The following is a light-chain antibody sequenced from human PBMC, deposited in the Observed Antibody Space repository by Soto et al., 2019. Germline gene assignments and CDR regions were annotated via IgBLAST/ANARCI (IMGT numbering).Light chain of an antibody. J-gene: IGLJ1*01. V-gene: IGLV2-14*01. CDR1: SSDVGGYNY. CDR3: SSYTSSSTPYV. CDR2: EVS. Sequence: QSVLTQPAPVSGSPGQSITISCTGTSSDVGGYNYVSWYQQHPGKAPKLMIYEVSNRPSGVSNRFSGSKSGNTASLTISGLQAEDEADYHCSSYTSSSTPYVFGTGTKVT.